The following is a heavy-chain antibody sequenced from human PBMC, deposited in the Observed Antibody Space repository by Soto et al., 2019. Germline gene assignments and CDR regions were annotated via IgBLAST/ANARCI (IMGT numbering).Heavy chain of an antibody. D-gene: IGHD3-22*01. CDR1: GDSFSSYA. CDR3: ATGGNYYEPSGMAY. V-gene: IGHV1-69*01. J-gene: IGHJ4*02. CDR2: IIPIFGTP. Sequence: QVQLVQSVAEVKKPGSSVKVSCKASGDSFSSYAISWVRQAPGHGLEWMGRIIPIFGTPNYEQRVEGRVTITADESTSTANMELSRLRSDDTAVYYCATGGNYYEPSGMAYWGQGTLVTVSS.